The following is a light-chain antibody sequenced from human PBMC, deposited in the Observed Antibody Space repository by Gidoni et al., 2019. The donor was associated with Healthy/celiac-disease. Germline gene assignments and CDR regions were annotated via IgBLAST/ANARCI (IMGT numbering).Light chain of an antibody. CDR1: SLRSYY. CDR3: NSRDSSGDHLDVV. Sequence: SSELTQDPAVSVALGQTVRITCQGDSLRSYYASWYQQKPGQAPVLVIYGKNNRPSGIPDRFSGSSSGNTASLTITGAQAEDEAAYYCNSRDSSGDHLDVVFGGGTKLTVL. J-gene: IGLJ2*01. V-gene: IGLV3-19*01. CDR2: GKN.